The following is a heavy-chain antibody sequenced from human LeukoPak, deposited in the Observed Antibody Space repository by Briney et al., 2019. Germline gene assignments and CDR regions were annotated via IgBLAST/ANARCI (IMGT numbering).Heavy chain of an antibody. CDR2: IKQDGSEK. V-gene: IGHV3-7*01. D-gene: IGHD3-16*01. CDR3: ASLSLWGG. CDR1: GFPFSNYW. Sequence: GGSLRLSFAASGFPFSNYWMSWVRQARGKGLEWVANIKQDGSEKYYVDSVKGRFTISRDNAKNSLYLQMNSLRAEDTAVYYCASLSLWGGWGQGTLVTVSS. J-gene: IGHJ4*02.